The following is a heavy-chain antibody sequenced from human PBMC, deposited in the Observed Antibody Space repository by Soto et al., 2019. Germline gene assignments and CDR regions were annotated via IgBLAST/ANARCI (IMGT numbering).Heavy chain of an antibody. CDR1: GFTFSSYA. Sequence: QVQLVESGGGVVQPGRSLRLSCAASGFTFSSYAMHWVRQAPGKGLEWVAVISYDGSNKYYADSVKGRFTISRDNSKNTLYLQMNSLRAEDTAVYYCARGGGYRELGGYWGQGTLVTVSS. CDR2: ISYDGSNK. D-gene: IGHD1-26*01. CDR3: ARGGGYRELGGY. V-gene: IGHV3-30-3*01. J-gene: IGHJ4*02.